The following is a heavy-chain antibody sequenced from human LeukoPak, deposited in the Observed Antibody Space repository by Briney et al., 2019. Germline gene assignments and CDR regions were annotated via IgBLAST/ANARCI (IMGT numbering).Heavy chain of an antibody. CDR1: GGSFSGYY. CDR3: AREGFSSLNDY. CDR2: INHSGSP. J-gene: IGHJ4*02. V-gene: IGHV4-34*01. Sequence: LETLSLTCAVYGGSFSGYYWSWIRQPPGKGLEWIGEINHSGSPNYNPSLKSRVTISVDTSKNQFSLKLSSVTAADTAVYYCAREGFSSLNDYWGQGTLVTVSS. D-gene: IGHD6-13*01.